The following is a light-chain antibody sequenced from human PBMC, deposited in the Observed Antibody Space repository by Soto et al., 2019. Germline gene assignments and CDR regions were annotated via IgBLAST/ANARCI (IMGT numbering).Light chain of an antibody. J-gene: IGKJ4*01. CDR3: QLYGTSPT. CDR2: AAS. CDR1: QSIRNTY. Sequence: EIVLTQSPGTLSLSPGERATLSCRASQSIRNTYLACYQHKPGQAPRLLIYAASTRATGIPDRFSGSGSGTDFTLTISRLEPEDFAVYFCQLYGTSPTFGGGTKVEI. V-gene: IGKV3-20*01.